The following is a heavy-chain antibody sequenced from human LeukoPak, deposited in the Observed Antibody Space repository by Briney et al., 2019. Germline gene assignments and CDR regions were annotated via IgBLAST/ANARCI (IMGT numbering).Heavy chain of an antibody. V-gene: IGHV3-30*18. CDR3: AKGRLLWFGELPSFDY. Sequence: PGGSLRLSCAASGFTFSSYGMHWVRQAPGKGLEWVAVISYDGSNKYYADSVKGRFTISRDNSKNTLYLQMNSLRAEDTAVYYCAKGRLLWFGELPSFDYWAREPWSPSPQ. D-gene: IGHD3-10*01. CDR1: GFTFSSYG. J-gene: IGHJ4*02. CDR2: ISYDGSNK.